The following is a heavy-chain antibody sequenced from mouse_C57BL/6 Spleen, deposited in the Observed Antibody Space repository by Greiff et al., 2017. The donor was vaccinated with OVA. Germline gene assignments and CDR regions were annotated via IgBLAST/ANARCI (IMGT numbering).Heavy chain of an antibody. V-gene: IGHV1-31*01. CDR1: GYSFTGYY. CDR3: ARSPLTTVVAPYWYFDV. Sequence: VQLQQSGPELVKPGASVKISCKASGYSFTGYYMHWVKQSHGNILDWIGYIYPYNGVSSYNQKFKGKATLTVDKSSSTAYMELRSLTSEDSAVYYCARSPLTTVVAPYWYFDVWGTGTTVTVSS. D-gene: IGHD1-1*01. CDR2: IYPYNGVS. J-gene: IGHJ1*03.